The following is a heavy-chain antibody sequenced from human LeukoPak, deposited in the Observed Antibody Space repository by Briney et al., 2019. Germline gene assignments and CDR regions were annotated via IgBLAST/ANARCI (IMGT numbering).Heavy chain of an antibody. Sequence: KASETLSLTCTVSGGSISFYYWSWIRQPAGKGLEWIGRIYTSGSSNYNPSLKSRVTMSVDTSKNQFSLILTSVTAADTAVYYCARGGDSSGYFYRIDYWGQGTLVTVSS. V-gene: IGHV4-4*07. CDR1: GGSISFYY. CDR2: IYTSGSS. D-gene: IGHD3-22*01. CDR3: ARGGDSSGYFYRIDY. J-gene: IGHJ4*02.